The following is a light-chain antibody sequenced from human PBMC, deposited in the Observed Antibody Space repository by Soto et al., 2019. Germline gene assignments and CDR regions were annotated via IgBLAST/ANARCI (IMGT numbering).Light chain of an antibody. J-gene: IGLJ3*02. CDR1: SSNIGSNY. V-gene: IGLV1-47*01. CDR3: AAWDDSLSAWV. CDR2: RNN. Sequence: QSVLTQPPSASGTPGQRVTISCSGSSSNIGSNYVYWYQQLPGTAPKLLIYRNNQRPSGVPDRFSGSKSGTSASLAISGLRSEDEADYSWAAWDDSLSAWVFGGGTQLTVL.